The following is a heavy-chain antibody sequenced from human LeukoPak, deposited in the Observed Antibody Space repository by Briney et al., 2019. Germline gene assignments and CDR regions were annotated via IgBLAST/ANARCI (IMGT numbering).Heavy chain of an antibody. V-gene: IGHV3-15*01. Sequence: GGSLRLSCVASGFTFSDYQMDWVRQAPGKGLEWVGRIKSKTDGGTTDYAAPVKGRFTISRDDSKNTLYLQMNSLQTEDTAVYYCTTDRYCSGGSCREYFQHWGQGTLVTVSS. D-gene: IGHD2-15*01. CDR3: TTDRYCSGGSCREYFQH. CDR1: GFTFSDYQ. J-gene: IGHJ1*01. CDR2: IKSKTDGGTT.